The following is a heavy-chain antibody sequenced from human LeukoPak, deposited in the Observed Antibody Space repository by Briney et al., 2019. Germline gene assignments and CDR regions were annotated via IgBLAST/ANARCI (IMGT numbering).Heavy chain of an antibody. J-gene: IGHJ6*02. CDR3: ARDLRPRTGYYVDYYYYGMDV. Sequence: SESLSVTCTVPVGSITSYISSSIRQPPRKGLEWRGYIYYSGGTTYTPSPKSRATTSVPTSMHQSSLNFNSTTSAATTVHYSARDLRPRTGYYVDYYYYGMDVWGQGTTVTVSS. CDR1: VGSITSYI. V-gene: IGHV4-59*01. CDR2: IYYSGGT. D-gene: IGHD3/OR15-3a*01.